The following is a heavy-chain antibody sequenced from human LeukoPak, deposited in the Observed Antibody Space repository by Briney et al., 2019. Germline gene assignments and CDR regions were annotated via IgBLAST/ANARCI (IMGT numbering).Heavy chain of an antibody. CDR3: ARLRGYSYGYRDY. D-gene: IGHD5-18*01. J-gene: IGHJ4*02. Sequence: PGGSLRLSCAASGFTFSSYSMNWVRQAPGKGLEWVSYISSSGNTIDYADSVKGRFTISRDNAKNSLYLQMVSLRAEDTAVYYCARLRGYSYGYRDYWGQGTLVTVSS. V-gene: IGHV3-48*04. CDR1: GFTFSSYS. CDR2: ISSSGNTI.